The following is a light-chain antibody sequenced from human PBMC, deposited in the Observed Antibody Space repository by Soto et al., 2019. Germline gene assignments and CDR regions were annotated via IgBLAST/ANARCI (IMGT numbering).Light chain of an antibody. CDR1: QSVNFN. CDR3: QQYKNWPPKT. CDR2: DAS. J-gene: IGKJ1*01. V-gene: IGKV3-15*01. Sequence: EIVMTQSPATLSVSPGERATLSCRASQSVNFNLAWYQQKPGQAPRLLIYDASTRATGIPARFSGSGSGTEFTLTISSQQSEDFALYYCQQYKNWPPKTFGQGTKVEIK.